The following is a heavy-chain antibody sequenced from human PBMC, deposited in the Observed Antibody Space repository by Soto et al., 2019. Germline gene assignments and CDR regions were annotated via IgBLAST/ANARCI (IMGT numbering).Heavy chain of an antibody. D-gene: IGHD6-19*01. CDR3: ARVVAGIDY. Sequence: ASVKVSCKASGFTFTSSAMQWVRQARGQGLEWMGWIIIYNGNTNYAQKLQGRVTMTTDTSTSTAYMELRSLRSDDTAVYYCARVVAGIDYWGQGTLVTVSS. J-gene: IGHJ4*02. V-gene: IGHV1-18*01. CDR2: IIIYNGNT. CDR1: GFTFTSSA.